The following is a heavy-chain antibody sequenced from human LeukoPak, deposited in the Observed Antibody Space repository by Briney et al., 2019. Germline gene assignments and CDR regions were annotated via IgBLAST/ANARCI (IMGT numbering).Heavy chain of an antibody. CDR3: ARVGLVRAFDI. J-gene: IGHJ3*02. CDR1: GGSISSYY. V-gene: IGHV4-59*01. D-gene: IGHD6-19*01. Sequence: SETLSLTCTVSGGSISSYYWSWIRQPPGKGLEWIGYIYYSGSTNYNPSLKSRVTISVDTSKNQFSLKLSSVTAADTAVYYCARVGLVRAFDIWGQGTMVTVSS. CDR2: IYYSGST.